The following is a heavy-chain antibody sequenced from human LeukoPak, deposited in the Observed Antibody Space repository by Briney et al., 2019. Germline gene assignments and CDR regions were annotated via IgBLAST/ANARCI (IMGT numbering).Heavy chain of an antibody. CDR1: GGSISSYY. D-gene: IGHD3-10*01. J-gene: IGHJ4*02. Sequence: KTSETLSLTCTVSGGSISSYYWSWIRQPPGKGLEWIGYIYYSGSTNYNPSLKSRVTISVDTSKNQFSLKLSSVTAADTAVCYCARGFGALGETYDYWGQGTLVTVSS. CDR3: ARGFGALGETYDY. V-gene: IGHV4-59*01. CDR2: IYYSGST.